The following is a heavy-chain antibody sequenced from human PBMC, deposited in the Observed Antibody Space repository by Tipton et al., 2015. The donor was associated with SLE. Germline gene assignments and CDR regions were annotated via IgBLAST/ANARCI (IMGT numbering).Heavy chain of an antibody. CDR1: GFSFDDHA. CDR3: AKSQGYSGGSHDAFDM. CDR2: INWKSDIT. J-gene: IGHJ3*02. Sequence: SLRLSCAASGFSFDDHAMHWVRQTPGKGLEWVSGINWKSDITGYAGSVKGRFTISRDNAKNSLYLQMNSLRAEDTALYFCAKSQGYSGGSHDAFDMWGQGTMVTVSS. D-gene: IGHD1-26*01. V-gene: IGHV3-9*01.